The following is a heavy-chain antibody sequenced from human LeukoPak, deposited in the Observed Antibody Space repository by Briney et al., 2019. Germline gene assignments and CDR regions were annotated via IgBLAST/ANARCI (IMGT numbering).Heavy chain of an antibody. CDR3: ARRRYYDSTGYLD. J-gene: IGHJ1*01. CDR2: IYYTGRT. V-gene: IGHV4-39*01. CDR1: GGYINSSSYY. Sequence: SETLSLTCSVSGGYINSSSYYWGWIRQPPGKGLEWIGDIYYTGRTYYNSSLKSRLTVSIDTSKNQFSLKLASLSAADTAVYYCARRRYYDSTGYLDWGQGTLITVSS. D-gene: IGHD3-22*01.